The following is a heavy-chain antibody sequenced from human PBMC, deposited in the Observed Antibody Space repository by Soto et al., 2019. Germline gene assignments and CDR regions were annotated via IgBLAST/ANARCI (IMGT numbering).Heavy chain of an antibody. CDR3: ARFPLEEDPYGYFDL. CDR1: GYTFTSYG. V-gene: IGHV1-18*01. CDR2: ISAYNGNT. Sequence: QVQLVQSGAEVKKPGASVKVSCKASGYTFTSYGISWVRQAPGQGLEWMGWISAYNGNTNYAQKLQGRVTMTTDTSTSTAYMELRSMRADDTAVYYCARFPLEEDPYGYFDLWGRGTLVTVSS. J-gene: IGHJ2*01.